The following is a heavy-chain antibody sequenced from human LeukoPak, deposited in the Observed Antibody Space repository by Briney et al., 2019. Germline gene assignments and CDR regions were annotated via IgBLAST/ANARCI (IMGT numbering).Heavy chain of an antibody. CDR3: ARRRGIAAAGNFDY. V-gene: IGHV4-59*12. J-gene: IGHJ4*02. CDR2: IYYSGST. Sequence: PSETLSFTCTVSGGSISSYYWSWLRQPPGKGLEWIVYIYYSGSTNYNPSLKSRVTISVDTSKNQFSLKLSSVTAADTAVYYCARRRGIAAAGNFDYWGQGTLVTVSS. CDR1: GGSISSYY. D-gene: IGHD6-13*01.